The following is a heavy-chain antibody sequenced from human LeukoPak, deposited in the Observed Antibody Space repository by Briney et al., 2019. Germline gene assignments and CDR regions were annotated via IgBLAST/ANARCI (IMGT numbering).Heavy chain of an antibody. V-gene: IGHV4-34*01. CDR2: INHSGST. D-gene: IGHD1-1*01. J-gene: IGHJ5*02. Sequence: SETLSLTCAVYGGSFSGYYWSWIRQPPGKGLEWIGEINHSGSTNYNPSLKSRVTISVDTSKNQFSLKLSSVTAADTALYYCARDSLRIQSGTTPWGQGTLVTVSS. CDR1: GGSFSGYY. CDR3: ARDSLRIQSGTTP.